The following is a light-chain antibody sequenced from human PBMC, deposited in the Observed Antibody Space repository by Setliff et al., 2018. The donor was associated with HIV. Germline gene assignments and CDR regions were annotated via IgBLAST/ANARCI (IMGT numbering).Light chain of an antibody. CDR1: GSNIGRNS. V-gene: IGLV1-47*02. Sequence: SVLTQPPSTSGTPGQKVTISCSGSGSNIGRNSVFWYQQLPGTAPKLVMYNNDQRPSGVPDRFSGSKSGTSASLAISGLRSGDEADYYCATSDDSLSAVVFGGGTKVTVL. J-gene: IGLJ2*01. CDR3: ATSDDSLSAVV. CDR2: NND.